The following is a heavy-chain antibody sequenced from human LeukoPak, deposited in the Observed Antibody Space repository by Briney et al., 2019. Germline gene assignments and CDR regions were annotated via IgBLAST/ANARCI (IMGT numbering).Heavy chain of an antibody. CDR1: GYSISSGYY. CDR3: ARGPREDYVWGSYRWYYFDY. J-gene: IGHJ4*02. CDR2: IYHSGST. D-gene: IGHD3-16*02. V-gene: IGHV4-38-2*01. Sequence: PSETLSLTCAVSGYSISSGYYWGWIRPPPGKGLEWIGNIYHSGSTYYNPSLKSRVTISVDTSKNQFSLKLSSVTAADTAVYYCARGPREDYVWGSYRWYYFDYWGQGTLVTVSS.